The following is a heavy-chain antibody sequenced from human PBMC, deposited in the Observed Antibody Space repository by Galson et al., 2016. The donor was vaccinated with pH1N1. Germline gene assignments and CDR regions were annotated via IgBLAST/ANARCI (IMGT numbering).Heavy chain of an antibody. J-gene: IGHJ4*02. CDR2: ISSSYGNI. Sequence: SLRLSCAASGFTFSSYAMTWVRQAPGKGLQWVSTISSSYGNIFYADSVRGRFTISRDNSKNTLYLQSNSLRAEDTALYYCAKLGNGSYEFDHWGQGALVTVSS. V-gene: IGHV3-23*01. D-gene: IGHD3-3*01. CDR3: AKLGNGSYEFDH. CDR1: GFTFSSYA.